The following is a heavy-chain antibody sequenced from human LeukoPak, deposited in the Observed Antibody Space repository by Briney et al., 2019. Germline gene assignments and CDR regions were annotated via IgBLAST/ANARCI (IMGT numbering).Heavy chain of an antibody. J-gene: IGHJ3*02. Sequence: SETLSLTCAVYGGSFSGYYWSWIRQPPGKGLEWIGEINHSGSTNYNPSLKSRVTISVDTSKNQFSLKLSSVTAADTAVYYCARALFWSGYYTGAFDIWGQGTMVTVSS. V-gene: IGHV4-34*01. CDR2: INHSGST. CDR3: ARALFWSGYYTGAFDI. CDR1: GGSFSGYY. D-gene: IGHD3-3*01.